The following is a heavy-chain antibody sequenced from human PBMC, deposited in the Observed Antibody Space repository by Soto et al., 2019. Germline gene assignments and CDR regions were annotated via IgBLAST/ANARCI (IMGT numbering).Heavy chain of an antibody. J-gene: IGHJ5*02. V-gene: IGHV1-3*01. CDR2: INPDNGNT. Sequence: ASVKVSCKASGYTFTRYTMNWVHQAPGQRLEWMGWINPDNGNTKSSQKFQDRVIITRDTSASTAYMDLSSLRSEDTAVYYCARGIATGQLDPWGQGTLVTVSS. CDR3: ARGIATGQLDP. D-gene: IGHD2-15*01. CDR1: GYTFTRYT.